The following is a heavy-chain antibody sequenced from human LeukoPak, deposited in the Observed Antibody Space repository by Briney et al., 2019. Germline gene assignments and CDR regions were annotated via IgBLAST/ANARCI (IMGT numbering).Heavy chain of an antibody. Sequence: SETLSLTCAVYGGSFSGYYWSRIRQPPGKGLEWIGEINHSGSTNYNPSLKSRVTISVDTSKNQFSLKLSSVTAADTAVYYCARARDGYNYCYYYYMDVWGKGTTVTVSS. CDR1: GGSFSGYY. J-gene: IGHJ6*03. D-gene: IGHD5-24*01. V-gene: IGHV4-34*01. CDR2: INHSGST. CDR3: ARARDGYNYCYYYYMDV.